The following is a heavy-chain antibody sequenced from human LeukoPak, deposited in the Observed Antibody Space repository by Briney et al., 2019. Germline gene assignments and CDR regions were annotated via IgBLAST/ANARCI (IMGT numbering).Heavy chain of an antibody. V-gene: IGHV3-53*01. CDR1: GFPFTTNY. Sequence: PGGSLSLSCAASGFPFTTNYMSWGRQAPGKGLEWVSVIYSGGSTYYTDSVRGRFTISRDDSKNTVYLQMNSLRAKDTAVYYCARAPSLMWIDWGQGTLVTVSS. CDR2: IYSGGST. CDR3: ARAPSLMWID. J-gene: IGHJ4*02. D-gene: IGHD2-8*01.